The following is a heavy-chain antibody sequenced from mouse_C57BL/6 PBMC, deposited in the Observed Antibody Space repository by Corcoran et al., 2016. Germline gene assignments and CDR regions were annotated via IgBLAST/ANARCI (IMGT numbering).Heavy chain of an antibody. J-gene: IGHJ4*01. CDR3: ARGYYGSRTGAMDY. D-gene: IGHD1-1*01. CDR2: INPYNGGT. Sequence: EVQLQQSGPVLVKPGASVKMSCKASGYTFTDYYMNGVKQSHGKSLEWIGVINPYNGGTSYNQKFKGKATLTVDKSSSTAYMELNSLTSEDSAVYYCARGYYGSRTGAMDYWGQGTSVTVSS. CDR1: GYTFTDYY. V-gene: IGHV1-19*01.